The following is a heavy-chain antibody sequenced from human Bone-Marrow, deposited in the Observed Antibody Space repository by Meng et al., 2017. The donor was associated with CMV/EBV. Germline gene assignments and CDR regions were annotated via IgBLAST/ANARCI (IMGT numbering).Heavy chain of an antibody. CDR3: ASFPLLDRYSSSHYFDY. J-gene: IGHJ4*02. CDR1: GSIGSSNW. V-gene: IGHV4-4*02. CDR2: IYHSGST. Sequence: GSIGSSNWWSWVRQPPGKGLEWIGEIYHSGSTNYNPSLKSRVTISVDKSKNQFSLKLSSVTAADTAVYYCASFPLLDRYSSSHYFDYWGQGTLVTVSS. D-gene: IGHD6-6*01.